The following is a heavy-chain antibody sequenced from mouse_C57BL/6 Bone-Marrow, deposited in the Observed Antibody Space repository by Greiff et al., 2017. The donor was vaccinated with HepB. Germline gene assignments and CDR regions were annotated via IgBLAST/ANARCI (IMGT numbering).Heavy chain of an antibody. CDR1: GFTFSSYG. V-gene: IGHV5-6*01. J-gene: IGHJ2*01. D-gene: IGHD4-1*01. Sequence: EVKLVESGGDLVKPGGSLKLSCAASGFTFSSYGMSWVRQTPDKRLEWVATISSGGSYTYYPDSVKGRFTISRDNAKNTLYLQMSSLKSEDTAMYYCTSLTGGFDYWGQGTTLTVSS. CDR2: ISSGGSYT. CDR3: TSLTGGFDY.